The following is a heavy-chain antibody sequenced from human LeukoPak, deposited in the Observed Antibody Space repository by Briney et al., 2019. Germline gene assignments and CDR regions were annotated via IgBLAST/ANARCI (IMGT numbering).Heavy chain of an antibody. J-gene: IGHJ5*02. CDR2: IYYSGST. Sequence: KTSETLSLTCTVSGGSISSGDYYWSWIRQPPGKGLEWIGYIYYSGSTYYNPSLKSRVTISVDTSKNQFSLKLSSVTAADTAVYYCARGSVVVPAAILGWFDPWGQGTLVTVSS. CDR3: ARGSVVVPAAILGWFDP. V-gene: IGHV4-30-4*01. D-gene: IGHD2-2*02. CDR1: GGSISSGDYY.